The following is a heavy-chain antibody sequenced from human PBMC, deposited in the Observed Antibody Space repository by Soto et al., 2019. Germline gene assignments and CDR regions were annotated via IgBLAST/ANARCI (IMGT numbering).Heavy chain of an antibody. D-gene: IGHD2-2*01. V-gene: IGHV1-18*01. Sequence: QVQLVQSGAEVKKPGASVKVSCKASGYTFTSYGISWVRQAPGQGLEWMGWISAYNGNTNYAQKLQGRVTMTTETSTSTAYMELRSLRSDDTAVYYCARDQNAIVVVPAALGFDYWGQGTLVTVSS. J-gene: IGHJ4*02. CDR3: ARDQNAIVVVPAALGFDY. CDR1: GYTFTSYG. CDR2: ISAYNGNT.